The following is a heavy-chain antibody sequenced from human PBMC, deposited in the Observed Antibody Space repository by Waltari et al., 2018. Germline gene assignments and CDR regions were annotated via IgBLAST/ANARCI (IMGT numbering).Heavy chain of an antibody. CDR2: IYYSGST. CDR3: ARQTWIQLWLYAFDI. CDR1: GGSISSSSYY. J-gene: IGHJ3*02. D-gene: IGHD5-18*01. Sequence: QLQLQESGPGLVKPSETLSLTCTVSGGSISSSSYYWGWIRQPPGKGLAWIGSIYYSGSTYYNPSLKSRVTISVDTSKNQFSLKLSSVTAADTAVYYCARQTWIQLWLYAFDIWGQGTMVTVSS. V-gene: IGHV4-39*01.